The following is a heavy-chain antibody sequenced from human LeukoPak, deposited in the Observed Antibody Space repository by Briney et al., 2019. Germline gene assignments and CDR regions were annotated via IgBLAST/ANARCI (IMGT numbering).Heavy chain of an antibody. J-gene: IGHJ4*02. Sequence: PGGSLRLSCAASGFTFSSYAMSWVRQAPGKGLEWVSAISGSGGSTYYADSVKGRFTISRDNSKNTLYLQMHSLRAEDTAVYYCAKLIGWLSNFRLDYWGQGTLVTVSS. V-gene: IGHV3-23*01. D-gene: IGHD3-9*01. CDR2: ISGSGGST. CDR1: GFTFSSYA. CDR3: AKLIGWLSNFRLDY.